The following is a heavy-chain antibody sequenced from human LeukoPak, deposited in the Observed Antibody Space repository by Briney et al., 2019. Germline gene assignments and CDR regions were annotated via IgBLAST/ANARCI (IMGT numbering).Heavy chain of an antibody. CDR1: GGTFSSYA. V-gene: IGHV1-69*05. CDR2: IIPIFGTA. CDR3: ARDRSGYCSSISCYIGNHFDY. D-gene: IGHD2-2*02. J-gene: IGHJ4*02. Sequence: SVKVSCKASGGTFSSYAISWVRQAPGQGLEWMGGIIPIFGTANYAQKFQGRVTITTDESTSTAYMELSSLRSEDTAVYYCARDRSGYCSSISCYIGNHFDYWGQGTLVTVSS.